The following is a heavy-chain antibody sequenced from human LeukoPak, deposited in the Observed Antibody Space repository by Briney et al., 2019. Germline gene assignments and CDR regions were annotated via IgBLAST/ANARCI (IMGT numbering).Heavy chain of an antibody. CDR3: ARRIDY. Sequence: SETLSLTCAVYGGSFSGYYWSWIRQPPGKGLEWIGQINHSGSTNYNPSLKSRVTISVDTSKNQFSLKLSFVTAADTAVYYCARRIDYWGQGTLVTVSS. J-gene: IGHJ4*02. CDR2: INHSGST. V-gene: IGHV4-34*01. CDR1: GGSFSGYY.